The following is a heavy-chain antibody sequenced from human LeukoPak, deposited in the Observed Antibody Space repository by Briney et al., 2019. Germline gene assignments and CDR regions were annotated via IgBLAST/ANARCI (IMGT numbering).Heavy chain of an antibody. Sequence: PGRSLRLSCAASGFTFSDYAMHWVRQAPGKGLEWVAVISKDGSDKYYPGSVRGRFTISRDNSKNTIYLQMDSLRAEDTAIYYCARDYWWNYDHWGQGTLVTVSS. J-gene: IGHJ5*02. V-gene: IGHV3-30-3*01. CDR2: ISKDGSDK. CDR1: GFTFSDYA. D-gene: IGHD1-7*01. CDR3: ARDYWWNYDH.